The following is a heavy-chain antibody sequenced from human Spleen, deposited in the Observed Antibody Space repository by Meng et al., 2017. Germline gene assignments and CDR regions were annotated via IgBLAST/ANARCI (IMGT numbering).Heavy chain of an antibody. CDR1: GYTFPDYW. CDR2: INPKSGDT. CDR3: ARGIAAADYYFDY. J-gene: IGHJ4*02. D-gene: IGHD6-13*01. Sequence: ASVKVSCKASGYTFPDYWLHWVRRAPGQGLEWMGRINPKSGDTHYAQRFQGRVTMTGDTSKNQFSLKLTSVTAADTAVYYCARGIAAADYYFDYWGQGTLVTVSS. V-gene: IGHV1-2*06.